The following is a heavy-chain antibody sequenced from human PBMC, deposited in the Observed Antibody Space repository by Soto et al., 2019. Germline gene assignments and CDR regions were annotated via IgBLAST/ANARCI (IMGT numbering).Heavy chain of an antibody. J-gene: IGHJ4*02. V-gene: IGHV2-5*02. CDR1: GFSLTTSGVG. D-gene: IGHD3-3*01. CDR3: AHRVLRTVFGLVMTSAIYFDV. CDR2: IYLDVDK. Sequence: QITLNESGPTQVKPRQTLTLTCTFSGFSLTTSGVGVGWIRQSPGKAPEWLGLIYLDVDKPYSPSLKSRLTLTKDTSKNQVILTMADLDPADTATYYCAHRVLRTVFGLVMTSAIYFDVWGQGTPVAVSS.